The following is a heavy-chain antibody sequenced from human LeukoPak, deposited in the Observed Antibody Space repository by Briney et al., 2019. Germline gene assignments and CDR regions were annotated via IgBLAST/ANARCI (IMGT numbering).Heavy chain of an antibody. CDR2: ISYSGST. V-gene: IGHV4-39*01. D-gene: IGHD5-12*01. CDR1: GGTLSSSGYY. Sequence: PSETLSLTCTVSGGTLSSSGYYWGWIRQPPGRGLEWIGRISYSGSTNYNPSLKSRVTMSVDTPKNQVSLQLTSVTAADTAVYYCAALALGNSYRGLYWGQGTQVTVSS. J-gene: IGHJ4*02. CDR3: AALALGNSYRGLY.